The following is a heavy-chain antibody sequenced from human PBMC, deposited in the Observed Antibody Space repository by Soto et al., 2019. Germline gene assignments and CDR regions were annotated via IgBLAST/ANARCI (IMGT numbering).Heavy chain of an antibody. V-gene: IGHV3-23*01. CDR1: GFTFSTYA. Sequence: EVQLLESGGGLVQPGGSLRLSCAASGFTFSTYAMTWVRQAPGKGLAWLSSISGSGSTYYADSVKGRFTISRDHSKNTLYLQMNSLRAEDTAVYYCAKVISTSGSSLWGRGTLVTVSS. J-gene: IGHJ4*02. CDR3: AKVISTSGSSL. CDR2: ISGSGST. D-gene: IGHD3-10*01.